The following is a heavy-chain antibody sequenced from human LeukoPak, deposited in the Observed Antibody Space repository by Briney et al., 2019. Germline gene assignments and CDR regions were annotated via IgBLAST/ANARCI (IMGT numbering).Heavy chain of an antibody. J-gene: IGHJ3*02. CDR2: IYVSGDT. D-gene: IGHD4-23*01. V-gene: IGHV4-59*01. Sequence: SETLSLTCTVSGGSISNYYWNWIRQPPGKDLEWIGYIYVSGDTNFNPSLKSRVTISVDTSKNQFSLKLSSVTAADTAVYYCARREVTETDAFDIWGQGTMVTVSS. CDR3: ARREVTETDAFDI. CDR1: GGSISNYY.